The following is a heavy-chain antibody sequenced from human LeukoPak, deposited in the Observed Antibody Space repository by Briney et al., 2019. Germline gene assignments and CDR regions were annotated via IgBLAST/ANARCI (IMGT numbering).Heavy chain of an antibody. CDR2: IYYSGST. V-gene: IGHV4-39*01. CDR3: AVQMGGSYYYYMDV. J-gene: IGHJ6*03. D-gene: IGHD3-16*01. CDR1: GGSISSSSYY. Sequence: PSETLSLTCTVSGGSISSSSYYWGWIRQPPGKGLEWIGSIYYSGSTYYNPSLKSRVTISVDTSKNQFSLKLSSVTAADTAVYYCAVQMGGSYYYYMDVWGKGTTVTVSS.